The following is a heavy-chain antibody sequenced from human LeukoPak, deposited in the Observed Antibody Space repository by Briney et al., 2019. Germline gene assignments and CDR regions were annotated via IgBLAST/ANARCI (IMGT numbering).Heavy chain of an antibody. Sequence: GGSLRLSCAASGFTFSSYGVHWVRQAPGKGLEWVAFIQYDASNKYYADSVKGRFTISRDNSKNTLFLQMNSLRAEDTAVYYCAKDVVRFLEWLGGFDYWGQGTLVTVSS. CDR1: GFTFSSYG. CDR3: AKDVVRFLEWLGGFDY. J-gene: IGHJ4*02. CDR2: IQYDASNK. V-gene: IGHV3-30*02. D-gene: IGHD3-3*01.